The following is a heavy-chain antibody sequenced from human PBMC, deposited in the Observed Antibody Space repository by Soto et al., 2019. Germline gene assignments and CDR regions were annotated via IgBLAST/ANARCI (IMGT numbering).Heavy chain of an antibody. J-gene: IGHJ4*02. V-gene: IGHV3-21*01. D-gene: IGHD3-16*01. Sequence: GGSLRLSCAASGFTFSYYSMTWVRQSPGRGLEWVSSISSSTTYISYADSVRGRFTISRDNAKNSLYLQMSSLRAADTAVYYCARDPGGVDSPFFFHSWGQGTLVTVSS. CDR1: GFTFSYYS. CDR3: ARDPGGVDSPFFFHS. CDR2: ISSSTTYI.